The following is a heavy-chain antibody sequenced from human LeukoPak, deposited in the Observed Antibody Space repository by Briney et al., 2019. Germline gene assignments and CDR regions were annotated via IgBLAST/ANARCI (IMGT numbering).Heavy chain of an antibody. CDR3: ARGVYIAAAQYAY. CDR2: IYYNGTT. J-gene: IGHJ4*02. V-gene: IGHV4-59*01. D-gene: IGHD6-13*01. CDR1: GGSISSYY. Sequence: EASETLSLTCTASGGSISSYYWSWIRQPPGKGLEWIGYIYYNGTTNYNPSLKSRVTISVETSKNQFSLKLSSVTAADTAVYYCARGVYIAAAQYAYWGQGTLVTVSS.